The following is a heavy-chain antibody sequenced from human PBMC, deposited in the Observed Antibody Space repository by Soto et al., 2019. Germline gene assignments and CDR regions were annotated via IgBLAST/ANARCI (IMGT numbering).Heavy chain of an antibody. CDR2: IYYRGNA. V-gene: IGHV4-39*07. J-gene: IGHJ5*02. Sequence: SETLSLTCSVSDDSINSDRYYWGWIRQPPGKGLEWIGSIYYRGNAYYNPSLQTRVTISVDTSKNQFSLKLSSVTAADTAVYYCARAPMVPGRNWFDLWGQGTMVTVSS. CDR3: ARAPMVPGRNWFDL. D-gene: IGHD3-10*01. CDR1: DDSINSDRYY.